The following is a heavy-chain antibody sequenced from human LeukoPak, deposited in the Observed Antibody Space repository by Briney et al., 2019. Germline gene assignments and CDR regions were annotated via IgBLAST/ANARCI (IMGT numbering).Heavy chain of an antibody. D-gene: IGHD5-12*01. CDR3: ARLDIVATGAFDL. CDR2: IKNDGSEK. Sequence: GGSLRLSCAASGFTFSSYWMSWVRRAAGKGLEWVANIKNDGSEKYYADSVRGRFSFSRDNAKNSLNPQMNSLRDEDTAVYYCARLDIVATGAFDLWGQGTMVTVSS. CDR1: GFTFSSYW. V-gene: IGHV3-7*04. J-gene: IGHJ3*01.